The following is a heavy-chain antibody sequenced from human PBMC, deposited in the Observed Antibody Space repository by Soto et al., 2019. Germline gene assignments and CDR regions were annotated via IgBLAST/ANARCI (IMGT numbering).Heavy chain of an antibody. J-gene: IGHJ6*02. CDR2: IYPGDSDT. Sequence: ESLKRSLKGSGYSFTSYWLGWVRQIPGKGVEWMGIIYPGDSDTRYRPSFQGQVTISADKSISTAYLQWSSLKASDTAMYYCARSQGGTYYDFWSGYTPYYGMDVWGQGTTVTVSS. D-gene: IGHD3-3*01. CDR3: ARSQGGTYYDFWSGYTPYYGMDV. CDR1: GYSFTSYW. V-gene: IGHV5-51*01.